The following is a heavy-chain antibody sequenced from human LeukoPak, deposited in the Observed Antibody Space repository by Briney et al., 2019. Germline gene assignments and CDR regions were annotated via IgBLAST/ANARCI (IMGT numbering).Heavy chain of an antibody. J-gene: IGHJ4*02. D-gene: IGHD5-18*01. CDR2: INHSGST. CDR1: GGSFSGCY. Sequence: SETLCLTCAVYGGSFSGCYWSWIRQPPGKGLEWIGEINHSGSTNYNPSLKSRVTISVDTSKNQFSLKLSSVTAADTAVYYCARVAYSYGYYFDYWGQGTLVTVSS. V-gene: IGHV4-34*01. CDR3: ARVAYSYGYYFDY.